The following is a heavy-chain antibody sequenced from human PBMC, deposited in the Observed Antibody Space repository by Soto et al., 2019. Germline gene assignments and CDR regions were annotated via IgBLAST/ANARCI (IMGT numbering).Heavy chain of an antibody. Sequence: SETLSLTCAVYGGSFSGYYWSWIRQPPGKGLEWIGEINHSGSTNYNPSLKSRVTISVDTSKNQFSLKLSSVTAADTAVYYCARSGVVVPAAIPSRLYYYYYGMDVWGQGTTVNAP. V-gene: IGHV4-34*01. CDR1: GGSFSGYY. CDR2: INHSGST. CDR3: ARSGVVVPAAIPSRLYYYYYGMDV. J-gene: IGHJ6*02. D-gene: IGHD2-2*02.